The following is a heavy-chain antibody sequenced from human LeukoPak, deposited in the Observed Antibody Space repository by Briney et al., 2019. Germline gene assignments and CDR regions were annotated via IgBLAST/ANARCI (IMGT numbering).Heavy chain of an antibody. CDR1: GLTFGDYS. J-gene: IGHJ4*02. CDR3: ARADSSRHYFNY. D-gene: IGHD3/OR15-3a*01. V-gene: IGHV3-11*01. Sequence: GGSLRLSCAAAGLTFGDYSLTWIRQAPGKGLECISYIGSVVSTIYYAVSVKGRFSISRDNAKNSLYLQMNSLRAEDTAVYYCARADSSRHYFNYWGRGTLVTVSS. CDR2: IGSVVSTI.